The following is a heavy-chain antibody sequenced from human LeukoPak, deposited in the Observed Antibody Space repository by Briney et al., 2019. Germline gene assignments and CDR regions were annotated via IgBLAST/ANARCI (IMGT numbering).Heavy chain of an antibody. Sequence: PGGSLRLSCAASGFSFSNYTMNWVRQAPGKGLEWVSYISSSSRTMYYADSVKGRFTISRDNAKNSLYLQMNSLRAEDTAVYYCAKRAKNYDYVWGSYPLGYWGQGTLVTVSS. D-gene: IGHD3-16*02. CDR2: ISSSSRTM. CDR1: GFSFSNYT. J-gene: IGHJ4*02. CDR3: AKRAKNYDYVWGSYPLGY. V-gene: IGHV3-48*01.